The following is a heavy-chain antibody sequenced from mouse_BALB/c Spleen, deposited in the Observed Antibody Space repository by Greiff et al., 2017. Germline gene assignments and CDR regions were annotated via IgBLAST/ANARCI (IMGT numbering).Heavy chain of an antibody. CDR2: IRLKSNNYAT. CDR1: GFTFSNYW. Sequence: EVQRVESGGGLVQPGGSMKLSCVASGFTFSNYWMNWVRQSPEKGLEWVAEIRLKSNNYATHYAESVKGRFTISRDDSKSSVYLQMNNLRAEDTGIYYCTRPDYDGSTWFAYWGQGTLVTVSA. CDR3: TRPDYDGSTWFAY. D-gene: IGHD2-4*01. J-gene: IGHJ3*01. V-gene: IGHV6-6*02.